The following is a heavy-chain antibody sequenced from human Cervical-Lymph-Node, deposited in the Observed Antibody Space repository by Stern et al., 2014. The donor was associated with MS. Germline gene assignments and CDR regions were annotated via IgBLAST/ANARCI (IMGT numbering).Heavy chain of an antibody. CDR3: ARGHIPYAYNYLFDY. V-gene: IGHV3-33*01. CDR2: VWYDGSTA. CDR1: GFTFRSYG. Sequence: VQLVESGGGVVKPGTSLRLSCAASGFTFRSYGMHWVRQAPGKGLEWVALVWYDGSTAYYRNSVKGRFTISRDNSNNTLFLQMNSLTAEDTAVYYCARGHIPYAYNYLFDYWGQGTLVTVSS. J-gene: IGHJ4*02. D-gene: IGHD5-24*01.